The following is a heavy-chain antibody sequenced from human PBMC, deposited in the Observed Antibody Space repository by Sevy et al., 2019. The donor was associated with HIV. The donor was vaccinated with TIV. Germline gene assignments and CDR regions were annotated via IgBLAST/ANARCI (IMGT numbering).Heavy chain of an antibody. CDR3: ARATNLNAFDF. D-gene: IGHD1-26*01. V-gene: IGHV4-31*03. CDR2: ISYSGST. CDR1: GGSISSGGYY. Sequence: SETLSLTCTVSGGSISSGGYYWSWIRQHPGKGLEWIGYISYSGSTNYKPSLKSRVTISVDTSKNQFSLKLSSVTAADTAVHYCARATNLNAFDFWGQGTMVTVSS. J-gene: IGHJ3*01.